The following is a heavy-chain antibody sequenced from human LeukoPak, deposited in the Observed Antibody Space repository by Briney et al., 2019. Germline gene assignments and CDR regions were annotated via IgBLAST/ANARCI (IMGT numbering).Heavy chain of an antibody. CDR2: ISPNSGGT. CDR1: GYTFTGYY. J-gene: IGHJ4*02. V-gene: IGHV1-2*02. Sequence: ASVKVSCKASGYTFTGYYIHWVRQAPGQGLEWMGWISPNSGGTNYAQKFQGRVIMTRDTSISTAYMELSRLRSDDTAVYYCAREGAGLGSSTWSDFDYWGQGTLVTDSS. D-gene: IGHD6-6*01. CDR3: AREGAGLGSSTWSDFDY.